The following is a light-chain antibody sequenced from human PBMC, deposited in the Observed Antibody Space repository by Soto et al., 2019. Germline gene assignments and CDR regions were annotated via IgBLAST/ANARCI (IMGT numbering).Light chain of an antibody. CDR1: QSINSY. CDR2: TAS. CDR3: QQSYRMAT. Sequence: DLQMTQSPSSLSASVGDRVTITCRASQSINSYLNWYQQKPGKAPKLLIYTASSLQRGAPSRFSGSGSGTDFTLTISSLQPEDFATYYCQQSYRMATFGGGTKVEIK. V-gene: IGKV1-39*01. J-gene: IGKJ4*01.